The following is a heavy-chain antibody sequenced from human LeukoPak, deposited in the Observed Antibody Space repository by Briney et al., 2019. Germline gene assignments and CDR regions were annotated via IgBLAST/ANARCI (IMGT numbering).Heavy chain of an antibody. V-gene: IGHV3-7*01. Sequence: HPGGSLRLSCAASGFTFSSYWMSWVRQAPGKGLEWVANIKQHGSEKYYGDSVKGRFTISRDNAKNSLYLQMNSLRAEDTAVYYCARDKAYDYVWDYWGQGTLVTVSS. J-gene: IGHJ4*02. CDR1: GFTFSSYW. CDR3: ARDKAYDYVWDY. D-gene: IGHD3-16*01. CDR2: IKQHGSEK.